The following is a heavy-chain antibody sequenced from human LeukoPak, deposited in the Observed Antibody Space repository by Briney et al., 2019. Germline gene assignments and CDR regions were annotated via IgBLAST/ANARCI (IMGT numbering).Heavy chain of an antibody. Sequence: ASVKVSCKSSGYTFTSYGISWVRQAPGQGLEWMGWISAYNGNTNYAQKLQGRVTMTTDTSTSTAYMELRSLRSDDKAVYYRAREQPYYYDSSGYYRNAFDIWGQGTMVTVSS. V-gene: IGHV1-18*01. CDR3: AREQPYYYDSSGYYRNAFDI. D-gene: IGHD3-22*01. CDR1: GYTFTSYG. CDR2: ISAYNGNT. J-gene: IGHJ3*02.